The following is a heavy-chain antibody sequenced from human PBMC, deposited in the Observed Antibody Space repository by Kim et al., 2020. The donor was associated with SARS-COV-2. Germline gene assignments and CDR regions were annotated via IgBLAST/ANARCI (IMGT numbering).Heavy chain of an antibody. J-gene: IGHJ3*01. V-gene: IGHV4-59*13. CDR1: GGSISNYY. CDR2: VYDTGST. CDR3: ARTSRKSLTGASWCNALDV. D-gene: IGHD3-9*01. Sequence: SETLSLTCTVSGGSISNYYWNWIRQAPGKGLEWIGYVYDTGSTDYNPSLKSRVTISADTSKNQFSLKLISVTAADTAIYYCARTSRKSLTGASWCNALDV.